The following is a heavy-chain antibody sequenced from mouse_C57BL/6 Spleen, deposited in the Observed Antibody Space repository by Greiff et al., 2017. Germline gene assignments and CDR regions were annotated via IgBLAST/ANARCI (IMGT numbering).Heavy chain of an antibody. V-gene: IGHV1-64*01. CDR3: ARKHYYGLTYYFDY. Sequence: VKLQQPGAELVKPGASVKLSCKASGYTFTSYWMHWVKQRPGQGLEWIGMIHPNSGSTNYNEKFKSKATLTVDKSSSTAYMQLSSLTSEDSAVYYCARKHYYGLTYYFDYWGQGTTLTVSS. J-gene: IGHJ2*01. CDR2: IHPNSGST. D-gene: IGHD1-1*01. CDR1: GYTFTSYW.